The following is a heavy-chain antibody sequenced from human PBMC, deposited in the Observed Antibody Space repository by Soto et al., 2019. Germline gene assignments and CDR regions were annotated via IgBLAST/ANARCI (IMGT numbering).Heavy chain of an antibody. Sequence: QVQLVQSGAEVKKPGSSVKVSCKASGGAFSYAINWVRLAPGHGLEWMGGIIPISRTPNHPQNFQGRVTISADESTSTAYMELSSLRSEDTAVYYCARDGRGGAYFDSWGQGTLVTVSS. CDR2: IIPISRTP. CDR1: GGAFSYA. J-gene: IGHJ4*02. CDR3: ARDGRGGAYFDS. V-gene: IGHV1-69*12. D-gene: IGHD3-16*01.